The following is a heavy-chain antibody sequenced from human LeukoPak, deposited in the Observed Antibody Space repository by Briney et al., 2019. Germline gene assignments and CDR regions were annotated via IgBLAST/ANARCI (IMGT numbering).Heavy chain of an antibody. CDR2: ISSSGSTI. Sequence: GGSLRLSCAASGFTFSSYEMNWVRQAPGKGLEWVSYISSSGSTIYYADSVKGRFTISRDNAKNSLYLQMNSLRAEDTAVYYCARDNSSPLLWFGELLGGNTFDYWGQGTLVTVSS. CDR1: GFTFSSYE. J-gene: IGHJ4*02. D-gene: IGHD3-10*01. CDR3: ARDNSSPLLWFGELLGGNTFDY. V-gene: IGHV3-48*03.